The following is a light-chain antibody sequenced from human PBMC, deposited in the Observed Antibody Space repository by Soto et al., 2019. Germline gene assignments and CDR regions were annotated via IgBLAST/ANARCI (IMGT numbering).Light chain of an antibody. Sequence: QSVLTQPASVSGSPGQSITISCTGTSSDVGGYKYVSWFQQHPGKVPKLIIYEVSNRPSGVSNRFSGSKSGNTASLTISGLQAEDEADYYCLSYTSSSTEVFGGGTKLTVL. CDR1: SSDVGGYKY. V-gene: IGLV2-14*01. CDR2: EVS. J-gene: IGLJ3*02. CDR3: LSYTSSSTEV.